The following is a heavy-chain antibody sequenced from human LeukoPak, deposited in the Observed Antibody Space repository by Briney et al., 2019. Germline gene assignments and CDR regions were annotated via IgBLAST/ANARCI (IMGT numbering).Heavy chain of an antibody. CDR3: ARRDYGGKHFDY. V-gene: IGHV4-59*01. J-gene: IGHJ4*02. Sequence: SETLSLTCTVSGGSISSYYWSWIRQPPGKGLEWIGYIYYSGSTNYNPSLKSRVTISVDTSKNQFSLKLSSVSAADTAVYYCARRDYGGKHFDYWGQGTLVTVSS. CDR2: IYYSGST. CDR1: GGSISSYY. D-gene: IGHD4-23*01.